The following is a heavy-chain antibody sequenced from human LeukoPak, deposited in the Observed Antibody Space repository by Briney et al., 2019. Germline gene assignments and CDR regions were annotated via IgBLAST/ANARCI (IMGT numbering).Heavy chain of an antibody. CDR3: ARGGSPDFDWLLSHY. J-gene: IGHJ4*02. CDR2: IYYSGST. D-gene: IGHD3-9*01. CDR1: GGSISSGDYY. V-gene: IGHV4-30-4*01. Sequence: SETLSLTCTVSGGSISSGDYYWSWIRQPPGKGLEWIGYIYYSGSTYYNPSLKSRVTMSVDTSKNQFSLKLSSVTAADTAVYYCARGGSPDFDWLLSHYWGQGTLVTVSS.